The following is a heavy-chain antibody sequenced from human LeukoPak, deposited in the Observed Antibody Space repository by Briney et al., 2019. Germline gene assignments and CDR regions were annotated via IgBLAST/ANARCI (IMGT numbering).Heavy chain of an antibody. CDR2: IYPGDSDT. CDR3: AATRRLDGMVTLRLDY. J-gene: IGHJ4*02. D-gene: IGHD3-3*01. CDR1: GYSFTSYW. Sequence: GESLKISCKGSGYSFTSYWIGWVRQMPGKGLEWMGIIYPGDSDTRYSPSFQGQVTISADKSISTAYLQWSSLKASDTAMYYCAATRRLDGMVTLRLDYWGQGTLVTVSS. V-gene: IGHV5-51*01.